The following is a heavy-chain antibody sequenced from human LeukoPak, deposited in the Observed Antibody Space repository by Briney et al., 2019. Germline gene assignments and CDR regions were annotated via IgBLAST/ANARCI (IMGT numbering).Heavy chain of an antibody. CDR1: GYSISSSDY. J-gene: IGHJ3*01. Sequence: PSETLSLACAVSGYSISSSDYWGWTRQPPGKGLEWIASIYYSGSTHYNPSLKSRVTISVDTSKRQFSLNVNSVTAADTAIYYCAKNSSGSAFDVWGQGTMVTVSS. D-gene: IGHD6-19*01. CDR2: IYYSGST. CDR3: AKNSSGSAFDV. V-gene: IGHV4-38-2*01.